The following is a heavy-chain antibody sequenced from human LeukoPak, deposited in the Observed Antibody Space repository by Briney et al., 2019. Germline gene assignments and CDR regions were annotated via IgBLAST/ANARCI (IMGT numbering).Heavy chain of an antibody. V-gene: IGHV3-21*01. CDR3: ARDRLLEDRDYSYYYYMDV. J-gene: IGHJ6*03. Sequence: GGSLRLSCAASGFIVSSNYMSWVRQAPGKGLEWVSSISSSSSYIYYADSVKGRFTISRDNAKNSLYLQMNSLRAEDTAVYHCARDRLLEDRDYSYYYYMDVWGKGTTVTVSS. D-gene: IGHD1-1*01. CDR2: ISSSSSYI. CDR1: GFIVSSNY.